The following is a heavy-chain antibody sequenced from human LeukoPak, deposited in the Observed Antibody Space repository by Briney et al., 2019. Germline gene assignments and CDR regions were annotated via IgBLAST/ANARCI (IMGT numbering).Heavy chain of an antibody. CDR3: ARGQVPGGLIFGVVNIFDY. D-gene: IGHD3-3*01. V-gene: IGHV4-34*01. Sequence: SGTLSLTCAVYGGSFSGYYWSWIRQPPGKGLEWIGEINHSGSTNYNPSLKSRVTISVDTSKNQFSLKLSSVTAADTAVYYCARGQVPGGLIFGVVNIFDYWGQGTLVTVSS. CDR1: GGSFSGYY. CDR2: INHSGST. J-gene: IGHJ4*02.